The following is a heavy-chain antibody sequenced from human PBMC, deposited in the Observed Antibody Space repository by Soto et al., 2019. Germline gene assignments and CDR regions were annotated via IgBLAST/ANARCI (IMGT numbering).Heavy chain of an antibody. Sequence: LGESLKISCKGSGYSFTSYWIGWVRQMPGKGLEWMGIIYPGDSDTRYSPSFQGQVTISADKSISTAYLQWSSLKASDTAMYYCVRPPTEYSYGFDPGYWGQGTLVTVSS. CDR1: GYSFTSYW. J-gene: IGHJ4*02. CDR2: IYPGDSDT. D-gene: IGHD5-18*01. V-gene: IGHV5-51*01. CDR3: VRPPTEYSYGFDPGY.